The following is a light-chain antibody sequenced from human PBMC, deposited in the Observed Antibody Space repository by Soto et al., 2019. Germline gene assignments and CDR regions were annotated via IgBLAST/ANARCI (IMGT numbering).Light chain of an antibody. Sequence: DIQMTQSPSSLSASKGDTITISCRASQDIERYLNWYQKKEGRAPQLLMLAAANLESGVPSRFRGSGSGTDFTLTISGLQPEDFATYYCQQTHSTIHSFGQGTKVDIK. CDR2: AAA. CDR3: QQTHSTIHS. V-gene: IGKV1-39*01. CDR1: QDIERY. J-gene: IGKJ2*01.